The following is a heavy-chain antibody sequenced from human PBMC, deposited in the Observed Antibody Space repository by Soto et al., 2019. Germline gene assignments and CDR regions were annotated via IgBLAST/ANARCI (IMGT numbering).Heavy chain of an antibody. CDR1: GFTFSSYS. J-gene: IGHJ4*02. V-gene: IGHV3-21*01. CDR3: ARVLSGPIAAAGLIDY. D-gene: IGHD6-13*01. Sequence: GGSLRLSCAASGFTFSSYSMNWVRQAPGKGLEWVSSISSSSSYIYYADSVKGRFTIPRDNGKNSLYLQMNSLRAEDTAVYYCARVLSGPIAAAGLIDYWGQGTLVTVSS. CDR2: ISSSSSYI.